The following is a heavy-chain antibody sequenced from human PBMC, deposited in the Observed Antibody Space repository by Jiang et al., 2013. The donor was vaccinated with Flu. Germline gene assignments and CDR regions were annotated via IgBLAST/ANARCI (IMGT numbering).Heavy chain of an antibody. CDR3: ASIFSIYYDSSARTFDY. CDR2: IYDSGST. CDR1: GDSVSSGSYY. Sequence: GPGLVKPSETLSLTCTVSGDSVSSGSYYWSWIRQPPGKGLEWIGYIYDSGSTNYNPSLKSRVTISGDTSKKQFSLKLSSVTAADTAVYYCASIFSIYYDSSARTFDYWGQGTLVTVSS. D-gene: IGHD3-22*01. J-gene: IGHJ4*02. V-gene: IGHV4-61*01.